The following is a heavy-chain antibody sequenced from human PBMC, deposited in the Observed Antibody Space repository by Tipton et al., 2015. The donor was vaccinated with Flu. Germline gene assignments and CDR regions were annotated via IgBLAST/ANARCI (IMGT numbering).Heavy chain of an antibody. CDR3: ATVKPTGYLGTAAGWFDT. V-gene: IGHV1-2*02. CDR1: GYTLTGYY. J-gene: IGHJ5*02. D-gene: IGHD6-13*01. CDR2: INPNSGGT. Sequence: QVQLVQSGAEVKKPGASVKVSCKASGYTLTGYYMHWVRQAPGQGLEWMGWINPNSGGTNSAQTFQGRVTMTRDTSINTAYMEMTSLTSDDTAVYYCATVKPTGYLGTAAGWFDTWGQGTLVSVS.